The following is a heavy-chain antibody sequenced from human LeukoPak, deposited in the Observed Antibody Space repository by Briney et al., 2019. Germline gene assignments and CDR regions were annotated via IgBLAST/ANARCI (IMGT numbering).Heavy chain of an antibody. J-gene: IGHJ4*02. CDR3: AQTLEVSTITVHY. CDR2: INHSGST. Sequence: SETLSLTCTFYGGSFSSYYWSWVRQPPGKGLEWIGEINHSGSTTYNPSLRSRVTISVDTSKKHFSLKLTSVTAADTAVYFCAQTLEVSTITVHYWGQGALVTVSS. V-gene: IGHV4-34*01. CDR1: GGSFSSYY. D-gene: IGHD2-8*02.